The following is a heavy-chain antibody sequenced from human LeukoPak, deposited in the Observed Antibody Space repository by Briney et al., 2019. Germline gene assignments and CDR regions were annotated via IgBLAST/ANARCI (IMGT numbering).Heavy chain of an antibody. CDR1: GYSISNGYY. V-gene: IGHV4-38-2*02. CDR2: IYHSGST. J-gene: IGHJ4*02. Sequence: SETLSLTCTVSGYSISNGYYWGWIRQPPGKGLEWIGEIYHSGSTNYNPSLKSRVTISVDKSKNQFSLKLSSVTAADTAVYYCARITLAAAERLYFDYWGQGTLVTVSS. CDR3: ARITLAAAERLYFDY. D-gene: IGHD6-13*01.